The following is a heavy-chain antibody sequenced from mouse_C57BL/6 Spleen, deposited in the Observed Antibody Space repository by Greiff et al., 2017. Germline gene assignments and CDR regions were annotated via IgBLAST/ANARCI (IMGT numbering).Heavy chain of an antibody. D-gene: IGHD1-1*01. Sequence: QVQLQQSGPELVKPGASVKISCKASGYAFSSSWMNWVKQRPGKGLEWIGRIYPGDGDTNYNGQFKGKATLTADKSSSTAYMQLSSLTSEDSAVYFCAKITTVVATGDYWGQGTTLTVSS. CDR1: GYAFSSSW. J-gene: IGHJ2*01. V-gene: IGHV1-82*01. CDR2: IYPGDGDT. CDR3: AKITTVVATGDY.